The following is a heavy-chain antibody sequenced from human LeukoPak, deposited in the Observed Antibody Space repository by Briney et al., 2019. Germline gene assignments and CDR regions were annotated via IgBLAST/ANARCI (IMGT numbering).Heavy chain of an antibody. CDR1: GFTFSGYP. D-gene: IGHD6-13*01. CDR2: MNVDGSEK. Sequence: LSGKSLRLSCAASGFTFSGYPIHWVRQAPGKGLEWVANMNVDGSEKYYVDSVKGRFTISRDNSKNSLYLQMNSLRAGDTAVYYCARPPRTGAADFDYWGQGTLVTVSS. V-gene: IGHV3-7*03. CDR3: ARPPRTGAADFDY. J-gene: IGHJ4*02.